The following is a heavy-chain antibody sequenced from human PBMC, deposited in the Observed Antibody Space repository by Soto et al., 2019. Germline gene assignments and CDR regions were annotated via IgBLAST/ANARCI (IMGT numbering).Heavy chain of an antibody. CDR3: ARDLFSNSGDYVFGY. D-gene: IGHD4-17*01. CDR1: GFTFSSYA. CDR2: ISSNGGST. V-gene: IGHV3-64*01. J-gene: IGHJ4*02. Sequence: GGSLRLSCAASGFTFSSYAMHWVRQAPGKGLEYVSAISSNGGSTYYANSVKGRFTISRDNSKNTLYLQMGSLRAEDMAVYYCARDLFSNSGDYVFGYWGQGTLVTVSS.